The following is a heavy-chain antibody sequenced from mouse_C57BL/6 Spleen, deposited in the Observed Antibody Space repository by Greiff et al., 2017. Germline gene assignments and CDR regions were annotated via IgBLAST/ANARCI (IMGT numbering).Heavy chain of an antibody. V-gene: IGHV5-17*01. CDR1: GFTFSDYG. CDR3: ARPGTGTFDY. Sequence: EVQRVESGGGLVKPGGSLKLSCAASGFTFSDYGMHWVRQAPEKGLEWVAYISSGSSTIYYADTVKGRFPISRDNAKNTLFLQMTSLRSEDTAMYYCARPGTGTFDYWGQGTTLTVSS. D-gene: IGHD4-1*01. CDR2: ISSGSSTI. J-gene: IGHJ2*01.